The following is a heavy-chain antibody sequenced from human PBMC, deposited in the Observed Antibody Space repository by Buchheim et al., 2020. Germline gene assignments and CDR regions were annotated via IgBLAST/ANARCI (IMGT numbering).Heavy chain of an antibody. CDR1: GGSISSYY. J-gene: IGHJ5*02. V-gene: IGHV4-59*01. CDR3: ARGFTIFGVVINSNWFDP. D-gene: IGHD3-3*01. Sequence: QVQLQESGPGLVKPSETLSLTCTVSGGSISSYYWSWIRQPPGKGLEWIGYIYYSGSTNYNPSLKSRVTISVDTSKHQFSLTLSSVTAADTAVYYCARGFTIFGVVINSNWFDPWGQGTL. CDR2: IYYSGST.